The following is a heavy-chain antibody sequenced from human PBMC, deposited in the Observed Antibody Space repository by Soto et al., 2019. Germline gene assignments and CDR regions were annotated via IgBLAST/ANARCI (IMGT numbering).Heavy chain of an antibody. J-gene: IGHJ4*02. Sequence: PSETLSLTCAVYGGSFSGYYWSWIRQPPGKGLERIGEINHSGSTNYNPSLKSRVTISVDTSKNQFSLKLSSVTAADTAVYYCARGLESPQWYYYVSGYFDYWGQGTLVTVSS. V-gene: IGHV4-34*01. CDR2: INHSGST. D-gene: IGHD3-10*02. CDR1: GGSFSGYY. CDR3: ARGLESPQWYYYVSGYFDY.